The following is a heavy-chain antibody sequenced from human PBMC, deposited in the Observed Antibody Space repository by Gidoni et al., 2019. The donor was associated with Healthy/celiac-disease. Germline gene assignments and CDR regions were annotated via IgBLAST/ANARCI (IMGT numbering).Heavy chain of an antibody. Sequence: QVQLVQSGAEVTKPGASVKVSCKASGYTFTSYDISWVRQAPGQGLEWMGWISAYNGNTNYAQKLQGRVTMTTDTSTSTAYMELRSLRSDDTAVYYCARDEPQMARRGRFDYWGQGTLVTVSS. D-gene: IGHD5-12*01. CDR2: ISAYNGNT. CDR3: ARDEPQMARRGRFDY. CDR1: GYTFTSYD. V-gene: IGHV1-18*01. J-gene: IGHJ4*02.